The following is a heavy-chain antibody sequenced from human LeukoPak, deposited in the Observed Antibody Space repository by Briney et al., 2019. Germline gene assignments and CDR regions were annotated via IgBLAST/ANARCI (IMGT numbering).Heavy chain of an antibody. CDR1: GFTFSSYS. D-gene: IGHD5-12*01. V-gene: IGHV3-48*04. CDR3: TRDSGYEFDY. Sequence: GGSLRLSCAASGFTFSSYSINWVRQAPGKGLEWGSYIRSDTNTKYYADSVKGRFTISRDNAKNSVYLQMNSLRAEDTAVYYCTRDSGYEFDYWGQGTLVTVSS. CDR2: IRSDTNTK. J-gene: IGHJ4*02.